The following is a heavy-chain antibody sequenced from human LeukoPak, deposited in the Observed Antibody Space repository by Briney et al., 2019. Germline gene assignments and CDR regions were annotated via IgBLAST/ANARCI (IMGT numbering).Heavy chain of an antibody. CDR2: MNPNSGST. D-gene: IGHD2-21*02. V-gene: IGHV1-8*01. J-gene: IGHJ6*03. CDR3: ASAGWAYCGGDSQGDYYYMYV. Sequence: ASVKVSCKASGYTFTSYDINWVRQATGQGLEWMGWMNPNSGSTGYAQKFQGRVTMTRNTSISTAYMELGSLRSEDTAVYYCASAGWAYCGGDSQGDYYYMYVWGKGTTVTVSS. CDR1: GYTFTSYD.